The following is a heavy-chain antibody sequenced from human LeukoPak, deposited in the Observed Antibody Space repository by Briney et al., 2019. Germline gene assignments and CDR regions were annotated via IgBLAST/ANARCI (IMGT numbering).Heavy chain of an antibody. V-gene: IGHV3-23*01. CDR2: ISGSGGST. J-gene: IGHJ6*03. Sequence: PGGSLRLSCAASGFAFTNYVMNWVRQAPGKGLEWVSGISGSGGSTYYAASVRGRFTISRGRSKNTVFLQMSSLRAEDTAAYYCAKGPNSDFWSGYSHYMDVWGKGTTVIVSS. CDR1: GFAFTNYV. CDR3: AKGPNSDFWSGYSHYMDV. D-gene: IGHD3-3*01.